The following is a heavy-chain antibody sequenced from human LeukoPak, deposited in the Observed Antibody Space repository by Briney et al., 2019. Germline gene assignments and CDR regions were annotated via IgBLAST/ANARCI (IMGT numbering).Heavy chain of an antibody. J-gene: IGHJ6*02. CDR1: CGSFSGYY. Sequence: SGTPSLTCAVYCGSFSGYYWSWIRQPPGKGLEWIGEIIHSGSTNYNPSLKSRVTISVDTSKKQFSLQLSSVTAADTAVYYCETRAGHYYDSSGYYYYGMHVWGQGTTVTVSS. CDR2: IIHSGST. D-gene: IGHD3-22*01. CDR3: ETRAGHYYDSSGYYYYGMHV. V-gene: IGHV4-34*12.